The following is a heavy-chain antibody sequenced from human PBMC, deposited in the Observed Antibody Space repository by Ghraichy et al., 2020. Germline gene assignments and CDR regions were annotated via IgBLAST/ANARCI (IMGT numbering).Heavy chain of an antibody. Sequence: GGSLRLSCAASGFTFRSYGMHWVRQAPGKGLDWLAVIWYDGSYKYYAESVKGRFIISRDNSKNTLYLQLNTLRGEDTAVYYCARDRGALRRTDYFYGTDVWGQGTTVTVSS. CDR2: IWYDGSYK. V-gene: IGHV3-33*01. D-gene: IGHD3-10*01. J-gene: IGHJ6*02. CDR1: GFTFRSYG. CDR3: ARDRGALRRTDYFYGTDV.